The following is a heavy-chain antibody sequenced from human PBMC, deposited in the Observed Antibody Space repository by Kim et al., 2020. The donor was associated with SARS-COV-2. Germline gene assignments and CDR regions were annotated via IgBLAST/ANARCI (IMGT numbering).Heavy chain of an antibody. CDR2: ISYDGSNK. V-gene: IGHV3-30-3*01. CDR1: GFTFSSYA. J-gene: IGHJ4*02. CDR3: ARDFSMASRSYTRRGIQYYFDY. Sequence: GGSLRLSCAASGFTFSSYAMHWVRQAPGKGLEWVAVISYDGSNKYYADSVKGRFTISRDNSKNTLYLQMNSLRAEDTAVYYCARDFSMASRSYTRRGIQYYFDYWGQGTLVTVYS. D-gene: IGHD2-2*02.